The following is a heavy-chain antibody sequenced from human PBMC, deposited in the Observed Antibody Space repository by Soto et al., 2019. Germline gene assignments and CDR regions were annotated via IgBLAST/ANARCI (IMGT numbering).Heavy chain of an antibody. CDR1: GGSISSYY. CDR2: IYYSGRT. D-gene: IGHD3-16*02. Sequence: PSETLSLTCTVSGGSISSYYWSWIRQPPGKGLEWIGYIYYSGRTNYNPSLKSRVTILVDTSKNQLSLKLSSVTAADTAVYYCAQTHYDYIWGSYRPNWFDPWGQGTLVTVSS. CDR3: AQTHYDYIWGSYRPNWFDP. V-gene: IGHV4-59*08. J-gene: IGHJ5*02.